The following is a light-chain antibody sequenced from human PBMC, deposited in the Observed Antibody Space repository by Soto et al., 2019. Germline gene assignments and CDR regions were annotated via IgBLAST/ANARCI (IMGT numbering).Light chain of an antibody. CDR3: CSSVGSPNWV. CDR2: EVN. J-gene: IGLJ3*02. V-gene: IGLV2-23*02. Sequence: QSALTQPASVSGSPGQSITISCTGTSSDVGSYHRVSWYQQHPGKAPTLMIYEVNKRPSGVSNRFSGSKSGDTASLTISGLQAEDEAEYYCCSSVGSPNWVFGGGTKLTVL. CDR1: SSDVGSYHR.